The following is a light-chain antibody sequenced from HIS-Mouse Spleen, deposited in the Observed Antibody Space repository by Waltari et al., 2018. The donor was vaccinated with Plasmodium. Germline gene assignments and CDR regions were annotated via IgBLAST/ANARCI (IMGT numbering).Light chain of an antibody. CDR2: EDS. CDR1: ALPKKY. J-gene: IGLJ3*02. CDR3: YSTDSSGNHRV. V-gene: IGLV3-10*01. Sequence: SYELTQPPSVSVSPGQTARLTCRGDALPKKYAYWYQQKSGQAPVLVIYEDSKRPSGIPERFSGSISGTMATLTISGAQVEDEADYYCYSTDSSGNHRVFGGGTKLTVL.